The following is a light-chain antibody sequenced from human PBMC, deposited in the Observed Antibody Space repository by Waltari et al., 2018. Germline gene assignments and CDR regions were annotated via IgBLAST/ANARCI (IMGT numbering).Light chain of an antibody. CDR2: YAI. J-gene: IGKJ2*01. CDR1: QDIGKF. CDR3: QQYTSLPYT. V-gene: IGKV1-33*01. Sequence: DIQMTQSPSTLSASVGDRVSITCQASQDIGKFLNLYQQKPGKALKLVIYYAINLDAGVPSTFSGSGSGTQFVFTITSLQPEDIATYYCQQYTSLPYTFAQGTKLDIK.